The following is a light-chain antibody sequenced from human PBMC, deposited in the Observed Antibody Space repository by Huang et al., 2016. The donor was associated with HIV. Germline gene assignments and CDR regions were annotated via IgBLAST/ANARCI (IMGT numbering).Light chain of an antibody. CDR1: QGIYSY. J-gene: IGKJ5*01. V-gene: IGKV1-9*01. CDR3: QQLNSYPLS. CDR2: AAS. Sequence: IQLTQSPSSLSASVGDRVTITCRASQGIYSYLAWYQQKPGKAPKLLINAASTLQSGVPSRFSGGGSGTDFTLTISSLQPEDCATYYCQQLNSYPLSFGQGTRLEIK.